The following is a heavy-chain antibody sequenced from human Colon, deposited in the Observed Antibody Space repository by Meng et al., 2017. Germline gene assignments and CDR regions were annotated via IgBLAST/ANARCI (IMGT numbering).Heavy chain of an antibody. J-gene: IGHJ4*02. V-gene: IGHV2-5*02. D-gene: IGHD6-19*01. CDR1: GFSLSSSREC. Sequence: SGPTLVKPTQTLTLTCNFSGFSLSSSRECVGWIRQPPGKALEWLALIYWDDDKRYSPSLKSRLTITKDTSKNQVVLTMTNMDPVDTGTYYCAHKRVALSGTYYFDYWGQGTLVTVYS. CDR3: AHKRVALSGTYYFDY. CDR2: IYWDDDK.